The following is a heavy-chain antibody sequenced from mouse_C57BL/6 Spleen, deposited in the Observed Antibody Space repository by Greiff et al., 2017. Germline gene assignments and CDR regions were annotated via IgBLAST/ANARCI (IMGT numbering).Heavy chain of an antibody. Sequence: QVQLKQPGAELVKPGASVKLSCKASGYTFTSYWMPWVKQRPGQGLEWIGEIDPSDSYTNYDQKFKGKATLTVDTSSSTAYMQLSRLTSEDSAVYYCARRQLRLPYYFDDWGQGTTLTVSS. J-gene: IGHJ2*01. CDR3: ARRQLRLPYYFDD. CDR2: IDPSDSYT. V-gene: IGHV1-50*01. CDR1: GYTFTSYW. D-gene: IGHD3-2*02.